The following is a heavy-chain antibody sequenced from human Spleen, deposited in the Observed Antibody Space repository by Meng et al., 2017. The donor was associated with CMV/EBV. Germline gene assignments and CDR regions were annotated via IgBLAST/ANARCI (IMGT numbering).Heavy chain of an antibody. CDR1: GGSFSGYY. CDR2: INHSGST. J-gene: IGHJ4*02. CDR3: ARIGPTWYSSSWYVDY. D-gene: IGHD6-13*01. V-gene: IGHV4-34*01. Sequence: QVQLQQWGAGLLKPSETLSLTCAVYGGSFSGYYWGWIRQPPGKGLEWIGEINHSGSTNYNPSLKSRVTISVDTSKNQFSLKLSSVTAADTAVYYCARIGPTWYSSSWYVDYWGQGTLVTVSS.